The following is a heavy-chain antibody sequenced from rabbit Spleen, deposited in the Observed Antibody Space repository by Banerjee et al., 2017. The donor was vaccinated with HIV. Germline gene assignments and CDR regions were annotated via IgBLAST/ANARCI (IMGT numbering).Heavy chain of an antibody. D-gene: IGHD8-1*01. CDR2: IRGGDSDMT. V-gene: IGHV1S45*01. Sequence: QEQLEESGGDLVKPGASLTLTCTASGFSFSSSFWMCWVRQAPGKGLEWIACIRGGDSDMTAHASWAKGRFTISKTSSTTVTLKMTSLTAADTATYFCARDTGSSFSSYGMDLWGQGTLVTVS. J-gene: IGHJ6*01. CDR1: GFSFSSSFW. CDR3: ARDTGSSFSSYGMDL.